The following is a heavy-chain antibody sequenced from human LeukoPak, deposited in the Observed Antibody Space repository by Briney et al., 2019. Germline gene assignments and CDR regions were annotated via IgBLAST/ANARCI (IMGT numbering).Heavy chain of an antibody. CDR1: GGSISSYY. CDR2: FYNSGRT. CDR3: ARVGYDFWSGYSSTASNWFDP. Sequence: SETLSLTCTVSGGSISSYYWNWIRQPAGKGLEWIGRFYNSGRTNFNPSLKSRVTISADTSKNQFSLKLSSVTAADTAVYYCARVGYDFWSGYSSTASNWFDPWGQGTLVTVSS. D-gene: IGHD3-3*01. J-gene: IGHJ5*02. V-gene: IGHV4-4*07.